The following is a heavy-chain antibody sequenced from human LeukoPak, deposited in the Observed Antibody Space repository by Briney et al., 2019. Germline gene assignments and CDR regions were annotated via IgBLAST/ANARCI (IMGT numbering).Heavy chain of an antibody. V-gene: IGHV1-18*01. Sequence: ASVKVSCKASGYTFTSYGISWVRQAPGQGLEWMGWISAYNGNTNYAQKLQGRVTMTTDTSTSTAYMELRSLRSDDTAVYYCALGVSLGSYYNKLPYFDYWGQGTLVTISS. CDR1: GYTFTSYG. D-gene: IGHD3-10*02. CDR3: ALGVSLGSYYNKLPYFDY. CDR2: ISAYNGNT. J-gene: IGHJ4*02.